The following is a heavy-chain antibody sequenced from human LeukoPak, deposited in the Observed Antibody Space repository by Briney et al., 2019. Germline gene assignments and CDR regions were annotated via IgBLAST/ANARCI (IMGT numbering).Heavy chain of an antibody. CDR2: ISYDGSNK. D-gene: IGHD6-13*01. CDR3: AKDLGPGIAASFFQH. Sequence: GRSLRLSCAASGFTFSNYGLHWVRQAPGKGLEWVALISYDGSNKNYADSVKGRFTISRDNSKNTLYLQMNSLRAEDTAVYYCAKDLGPGIAASFFQHWGQGTLITVSS. V-gene: IGHV3-30*18. CDR1: GFTFSNYG. J-gene: IGHJ1*01.